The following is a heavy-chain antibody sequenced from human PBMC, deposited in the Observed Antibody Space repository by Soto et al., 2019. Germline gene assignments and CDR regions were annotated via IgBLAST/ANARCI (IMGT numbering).Heavy chain of an antibody. CDR1: GGSISSYY. CDR3: ARIPTVVSDYYYYGMDV. Sequence: PSDTLSLTCTVSGGSISSYYWSWIRQPPGKGLEWIGYIYYSGSTNYNPSLKSRVTISVDTSKNQFSLKLSSATAADTAVYYCARIPTVVSDYYYYGMDVWGQGTTVTVSS. J-gene: IGHJ6*02. CDR2: IYYSGST. D-gene: IGHD4-17*01. V-gene: IGHV4-59*01.